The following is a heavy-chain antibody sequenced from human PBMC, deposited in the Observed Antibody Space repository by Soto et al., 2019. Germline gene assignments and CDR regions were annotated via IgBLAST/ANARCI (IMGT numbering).Heavy chain of an antibody. D-gene: IGHD3-9*01. CDR1: GYTFTSYD. J-gene: IGHJ5*02. CDR2: MNPNSGNT. CDR3: AREETLYDILTGWNPNWFDP. V-gene: IGHV1-8*01. Sequence: QVQLVQSGAEVKKPGASVKVSCKASGYTFTSYDINWVRQATGQGLEWMGWMNPNSGNTGYAQKFQGRVTMTRNTSISTAYMRLSSLRSEDTAVYYCAREETLYDILTGWNPNWFDPWGQGTLVTVSS.